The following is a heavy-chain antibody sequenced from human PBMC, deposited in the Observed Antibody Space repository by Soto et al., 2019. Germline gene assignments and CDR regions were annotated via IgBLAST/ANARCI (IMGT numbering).Heavy chain of an antibody. J-gene: IGHJ4*01. CDR1: GVSMRGSNYY. CDR2: IYHTGST. D-gene: IGHD5-18*01. CDR3: ARGSGYGYHYFDY. Sequence: SETLSLTCSVSGVSMRGSNYYWGWIRQPPGKGLEWIGSIYHTGSTYYNPSLKSRVSISVDTSKNQFSVILSSVVAADTAVYYCARGSGYGYHYFDYWGQGTLVTVSS. V-gene: IGHV4-39*01.